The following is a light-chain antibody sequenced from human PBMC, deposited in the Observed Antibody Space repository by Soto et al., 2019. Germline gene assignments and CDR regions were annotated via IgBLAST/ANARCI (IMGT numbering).Light chain of an antibody. J-gene: IGLJ1*01. CDR2: EVT. CDR3: YTCTSSSTALFV. Sequence: QSALTQPASVSGSPGQSITISCTGTSRDIGTSNLVSWYQQYPGKAPKLMIYEVTKRPSGISYRFSGSKSGNTASLTITGLQPEDEADYYCYTCTSSSTALFVFGTGTKLTVL. V-gene: IGLV2-23*02. CDR1: SRDIGTSNL.